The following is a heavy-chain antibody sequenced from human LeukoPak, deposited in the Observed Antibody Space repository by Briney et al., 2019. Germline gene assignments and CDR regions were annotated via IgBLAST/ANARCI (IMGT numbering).Heavy chain of an antibody. V-gene: IGHV3-48*03. CDR1: GFTFSTYE. Sequence: GGSLRLSCAASGFTFSTYEMNWLRQAPGKGLEWVSYISSSGTTIYYADSVKGRFTISRDNAKNALYLQMNSLTGEDTAIYYCARHTATWHFDCWGQGALVTVSS. J-gene: IGHJ4*02. CDR2: ISSSGTTI. CDR3: ARHTATWHFDC.